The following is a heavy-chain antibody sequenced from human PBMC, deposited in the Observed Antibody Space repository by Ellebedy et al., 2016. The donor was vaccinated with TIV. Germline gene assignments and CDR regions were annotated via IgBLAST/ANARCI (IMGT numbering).Heavy chain of an antibody. J-gene: IGHJ3*02. CDR2: ISSEGYTK. V-gene: IGHV3-33*05. D-gene: IGHD6-13*01. CDR1: EVSLRNYD. CDR3: AKDRRKTAGLDALDM. Sequence: GESLKISXAASEVSLRNYDMVWVRQAPDKGLEWVTVISSEGYTKFYADSVKGRFTISRDNSRNIVSLQMNSLRPDDTAVYFCAKDRRKTAGLDALDMWGRGTVVTVSS.